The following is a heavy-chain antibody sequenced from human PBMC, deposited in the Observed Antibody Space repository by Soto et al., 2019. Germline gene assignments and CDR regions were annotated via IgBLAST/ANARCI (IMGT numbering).Heavy chain of an antibody. J-gene: IGHJ5*02. CDR2: IYWDDDK. Sequence: SGPTLVNPTQTLTLTCTFSGFSLSTSGVGVGWIRQPPGKALEWLALIYWDDDKRYSPSLKSRLTITKDTSKNQVVLTMTNMDPVDTATYYCARSLIGYYYDSSGSNWFDPWGQGTLVTSPQ. D-gene: IGHD3-22*01. CDR3: ARSLIGYYYDSSGSNWFDP. V-gene: IGHV2-5*02. CDR1: GFSLSTSGVG.